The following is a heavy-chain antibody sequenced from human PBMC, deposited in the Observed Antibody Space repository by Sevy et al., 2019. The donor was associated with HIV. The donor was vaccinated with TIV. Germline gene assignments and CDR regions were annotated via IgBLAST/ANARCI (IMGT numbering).Heavy chain of an antibody. CDR1: GGSISSYY. D-gene: IGHD6-19*01. J-gene: IGHJ4*02. CDR2: IYYSGST. V-gene: IGHV4-59*01. Sequence: SETLSLTCTVSGGSISSYYWSWIRQPPGKGLEWIGYIYYSGSTNYNPSLKSRVTISVDTSKNRFSLKLSSVTAADTAVYYCARGYSSGWYPYFDYWGQGTLVTVSS. CDR3: ARGYSSGWYPYFDY.